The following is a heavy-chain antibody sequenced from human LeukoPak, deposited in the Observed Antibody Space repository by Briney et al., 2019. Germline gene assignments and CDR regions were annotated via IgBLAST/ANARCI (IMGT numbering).Heavy chain of an antibody. Sequence: TSQTLSLTCAISGDSVSSNSAAWNWIRQSPSRGLEWLGRTYYRSKWYNDYAVSVKSRITINPDTSKNQFSLQLNSVTPEDTAVYYCARAGGRIAVAGLEFDYWGQGTLVTVSS. CDR1: GDSVSSNSAA. CDR2: TYYRSKWYN. CDR3: ARAGGRIAVAGLEFDY. D-gene: IGHD6-19*01. V-gene: IGHV6-1*01. J-gene: IGHJ4*02.